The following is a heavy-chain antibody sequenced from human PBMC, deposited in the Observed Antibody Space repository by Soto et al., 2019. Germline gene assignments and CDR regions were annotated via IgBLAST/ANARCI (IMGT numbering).Heavy chain of an antibody. V-gene: IGHV1-69*13. D-gene: IGHD3-22*01. CDR3: ARGHYSDSSGYYSAVDY. CDR2: IIPIFGTA. Sequence: SVKVSCKASGGTFSSYAISWVRQAPGQGLEWMRGIIPIFGTANYAQKFQGRVTITADESTSTAYMELSSLRSEDTAVYYCARGHYSDSSGYYSAVDYWGQGTLVTVSS. J-gene: IGHJ4*02. CDR1: GGTFSSYA.